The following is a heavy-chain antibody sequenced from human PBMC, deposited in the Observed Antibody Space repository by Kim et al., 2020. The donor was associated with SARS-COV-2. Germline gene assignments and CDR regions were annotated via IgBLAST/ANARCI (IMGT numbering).Heavy chain of an antibody. Sequence: SETLSLTCTVSGGSISSYYWSWIRQPPGKGLEWIGYIYYSGSTNHNPSLKSRVTISVDTSKNQFSLKLSSVTAADTAVYYCARDRGSGGWTSNYYYYDGMDVWGQGTTVTVSS. J-gene: IGHJ6*02. CDR2: IYYSGST. CDR1: GGSISSYY. D-gene: IGHD3-10*01. CDR3: ARDRGSGGWTSNYYYYDGMDV. V-gene: IGHV4-59*01.